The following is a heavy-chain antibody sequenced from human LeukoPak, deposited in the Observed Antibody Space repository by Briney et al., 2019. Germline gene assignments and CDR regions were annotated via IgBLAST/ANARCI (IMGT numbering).Heavy chain of an antibody. V-gene: IGHV3-11*01. J-gene: IGHJ6*02. CDR2: ISSSGNTI. D-gene: IGHD3-10*01. CDR3: ARDDKQKSGYYGMDV. CDR1: GFTFSDYY. Sequence: GGSLRLSCAASGFTFSDYYMSWIRQAPGKGLEWVSYISSSGNTIYYADSVKGRFTISRDNAKNSLYLQMNSLRAEDTAVYYCARDDKQKSGYYGMDVWGQGTTVTVSS.